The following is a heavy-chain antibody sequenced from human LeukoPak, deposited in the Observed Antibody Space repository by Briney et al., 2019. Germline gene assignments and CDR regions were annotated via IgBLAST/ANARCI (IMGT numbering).Heavy chain of an antibody. CDR2: INHSGST. CDR3: ARGRLLWFGELGFDY. J-gene: IGHJ4*02. CDR1: GGSFSGYY. D-gene: IGHD3-10*01. V-gene: IGHV4-34*01. Sequence: PSETLSHTCAVYGGSFSGYYWSWIRQSPGKGLEWIGEINHSGSTNYNPSLKSRVTISVDTSKNQFSLKLSSVTAADTAVYYCARGRLLWFGELGFDYWGQGTLVTVSS.